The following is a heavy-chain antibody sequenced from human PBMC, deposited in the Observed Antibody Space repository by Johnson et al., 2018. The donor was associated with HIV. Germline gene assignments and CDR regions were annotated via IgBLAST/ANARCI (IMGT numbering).Heavy chain of an antibody. J-gene: IGHJ3*02. Sequence: VQLVESGRGVVRPGRSLRLSCAASGFTFSNYPMHWVRQAPGKGLEWVSGISWNSGSIGYADSVKGRFTISRDNAKNSLYLQMNSLRAEDTALYYCAKALGIVVVLDAFDIWGQGTMVTVSS. CDR3: AKALGIVVVLDAFDI. V-gene: IGHV3-9*01. D-gene: IGHD3-22*01. CDR2: ISWNSGSI. CDR1: GFTFSNYP.